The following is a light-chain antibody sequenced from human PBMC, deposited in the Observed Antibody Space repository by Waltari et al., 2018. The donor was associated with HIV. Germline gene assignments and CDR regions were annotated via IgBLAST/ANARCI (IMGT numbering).Light chain of an antibody. Sequence: QSVLTQPPSVSAAPGQKVTISCSGGSSNIGISYVSWYQQVPGTPPKVIIYDNKKQPSGFSDRFAGSKSGTSAPLAITGLQTGDEAEYYCGAWDSSLSAVVFGGGTKLTVL. CDR3: GAWDSSLSAVV. CDR2: DNK. J-gene: IGLJ3*02. CDR1: SSNIGISY. V-gene: IGLV1-51*01.